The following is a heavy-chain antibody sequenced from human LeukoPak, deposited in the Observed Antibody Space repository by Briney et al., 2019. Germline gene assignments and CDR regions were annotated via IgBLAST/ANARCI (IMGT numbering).Heavy chain of an antibody. CDR3: ARDSTYYLRYGYFDS. CDR2: INPDGTTT. D-gene: IGHD3-22*01. CDR1: GFTFSTYW. V-gene: IGHV3-74*01. Sequence: GGSLRLSCAASGFTFSTYWMHWVRQAPGKGLVWVSRINPDGTTTSYADSVKGRFTISRNNANNSVSLQMNNLRAEDTAVYYCARDSTYYLRYGYFDSWGQGILVTVSS. J-gene: IGHJ4*02.